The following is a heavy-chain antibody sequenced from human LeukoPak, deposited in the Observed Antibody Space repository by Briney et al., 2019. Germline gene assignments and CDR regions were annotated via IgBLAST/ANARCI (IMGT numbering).Heavy chain of an antibody. CDR3: ARDQKWFGCGFDP. CDR1: GYSINSGYY. CDR2: IYRTGST. V-gene: IGHV4-38-2*02. D-gene: IGHD3-10*01. Sequence: PSETLSLTCTVSGYSINSGYYWVWIRQPPGKGLEWIGSIYRTGSTNYNPSLKSRVTISVDTSKNQFSLKVRSVTAADTAVYYCARDQKWFGCGFDPWGQGTLVTVSS. J-gene: IGHJ5*02.